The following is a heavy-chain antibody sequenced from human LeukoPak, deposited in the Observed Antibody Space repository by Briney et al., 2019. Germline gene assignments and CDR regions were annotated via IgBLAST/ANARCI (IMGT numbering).Heavy chain of an antibody. D-gene: IGHD3-16*01. V-gene: IGHV3-30*04. J-gene: IGHJ2*01. CDR2: ISTDGSYK. Sequence: GKPLRLSCAVSGFTFGSFPFHWVRQAPGKGLEWVAAISTDGSYKYHGDSVKGRFTISRDNPMNTLYLQMNGLRPDDTAVYYCARSLIPGRWYFDLWGRGTLVTVSS. CDR1: GFTFGSFP. CDR3: ARSLIPGRWYFDL.